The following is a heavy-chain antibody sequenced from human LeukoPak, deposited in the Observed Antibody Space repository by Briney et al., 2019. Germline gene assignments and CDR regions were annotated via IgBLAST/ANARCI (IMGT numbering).Heavy chain of an antibody. Sequence: VGSLRLSCAASGVTFRSYGKHWVRQGPGKGMECVSSISSSSSYIYYADLLKGRFTISRDNAKNSLYLQMNSLRAEDTGVYYCARFSGEDSEDYPFDSWGQGTLVTVSS. J-gene: IGHJ4*02. CDR1: GVTFRSYG. D-gene: IGHD3-10*01. V-gene: IGHV3-21*01. CDR2: ISSSSSYI. CDR3: ARFSGEDSEDYPFDS.